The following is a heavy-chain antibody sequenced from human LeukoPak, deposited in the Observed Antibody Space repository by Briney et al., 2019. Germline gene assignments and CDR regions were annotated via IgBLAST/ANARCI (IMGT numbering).Heavy chain of an antibody. Sequence: GGSLRLSCAASGFTFSSYGMHWVRQAPGKGLEWVAVISYDGGNKYYADSVKGRFTISRDNSKNTLYLQMNSLRAEDTAVYYCAKDPGSYYFDYWGQGTLVTVSS. CDR1: GFTFSSYG. CDR3: AKDPGSYYFDY. J-gene: IGHJ4*02. V-gene: IGHV3-30*18. CDR2: ISYDGGNK. D-gene: IGHD1-26*01.